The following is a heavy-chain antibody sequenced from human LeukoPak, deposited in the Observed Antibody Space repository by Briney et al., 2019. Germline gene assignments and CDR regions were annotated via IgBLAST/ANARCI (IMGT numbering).Heavy chain of an antibody. J-gene: IGHJ4*02. Sequence: PGGSLRLSCAASGFTFSRYWMSWVRQAPGKGLEWVSYISSSGKNIYFADSVKGRFTISRDNAKNSLFLQMNSLRAEDTAVYYCARVTYAVPDYWGQGTLVAVSS. CDR1: GFTFSRYW. CDR2: ISSSGKNI. V-gene: IGHV3-48*04. CDR3: ARVTYAVPDY. D-gene: IGHD2/OR15-2a*01.